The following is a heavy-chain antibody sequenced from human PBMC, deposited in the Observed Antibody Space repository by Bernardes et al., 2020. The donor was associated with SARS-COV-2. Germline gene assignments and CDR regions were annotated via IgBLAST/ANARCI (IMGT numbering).Heavy chain of an antibody. CDR3: ATISLAAYSSSSRYYGMDV. CDR1: GYTLTALS. CDR2: FDPEDGET. V-gene: IGHV1-24*01. D-gene: IGHD6-6*01. Sequence: AAVKVSCKVSGYTLTALSMHWVRQAPGKGLEWMGGFDPEDGETIYAQKFQGRVTMTEDTSTDTAYMELSSLRSEDTAVYYCATISLAAYSSSSRYYGMDVWGQGTTVTVSS. J-gene: IGHJ6*02.